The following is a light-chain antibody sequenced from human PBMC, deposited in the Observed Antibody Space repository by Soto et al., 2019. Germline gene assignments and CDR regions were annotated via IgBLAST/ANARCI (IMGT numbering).Light chain of an antibody. CDR3: QSYDTQYVV. V-gene: IGLV6-57*02. Sequence: NFMLTQPHSVSESPGETVTISCIGSGGSIATNYVQWYQQRPGSAPITIIYEDNQRPSGVPDRFSGSIDSSSNSASLTISCLRAGDEADYYCQSYDTQYVVFGGGTKLTVL. J-gene: IGLJ2*01. CDR2: EDN. CDR1: GGSIATNY.